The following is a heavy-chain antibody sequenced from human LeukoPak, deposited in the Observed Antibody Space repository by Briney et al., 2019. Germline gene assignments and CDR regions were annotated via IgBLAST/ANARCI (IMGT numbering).Heavy chain of an antibody. V-gene: IGHV3-23*01. D-gene: IGHD6-13*01. CDR3: ARSSGNIAASGSYLLL. CDR2: ISGSGGST. CDR1: GFTFSSYA. J-gene: IGHJ4*02. Sequence: GGSLRLSCAASGFTFSSYAMSWVRQAPGKGLEWVSAISGSGGSTYYADSVKGRFTISRDNARKSLYLQMSTLRAEDTAVYYCARSSGNIAASGSYLLLWGQGTLVTVSS.